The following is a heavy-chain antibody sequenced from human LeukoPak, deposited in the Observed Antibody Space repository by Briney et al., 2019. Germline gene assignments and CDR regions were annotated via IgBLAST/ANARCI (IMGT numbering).Heavy chain of an antibody. CDR3: AKDPHDIVVVVAATPAYFDY. D-gene: IGHD2-15*01. V-gene: IGHV3-23*01. J-gene: IGHJ4*02. Sequence: GGSLRLSCAASGFTFSSYAMSWVRQAPGKGLEWVSAISGSGGSTYYADSVKGRFTISRDNSKNTLYLQMNSLRAEDTAVYYCAKDPHDIVVVVAATPAYFDYWGQGTLVTVSS. CDR2: ISGSGGST. CDR1: GFTFSSYA.